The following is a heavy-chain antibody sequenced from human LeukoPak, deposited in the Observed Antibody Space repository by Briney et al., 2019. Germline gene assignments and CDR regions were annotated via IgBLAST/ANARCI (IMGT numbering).Heavy chain of an antibody. CDR1: GFPFSSHW. CDR3: ASGTDSSSWLGYSNY. V-gene: IGHV3-7*03. D-gene: IGHD6-13*01. Sequence: GGSLRLSCAASGFPFSSHWLSWFRQSPGRGLEWVAHINSDGSEKNYVDSVKGRFTISRDNARNSQFLHMNSLRSEDTAIYYCASGTDSSSWLGYSNYWGQGTLVTVSS. J-gene: IGHJ4*02. CDR2: INSDGSEK.